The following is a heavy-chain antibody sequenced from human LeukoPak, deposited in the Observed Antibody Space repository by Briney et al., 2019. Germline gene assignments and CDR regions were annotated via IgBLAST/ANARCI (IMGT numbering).Heavy chain of an antibody. CDR1: GYTFSDYD. J-gene: IGHJ5*02. Sequence: ASVKVPCKAFGYTFSDYDINWVRQAAGQGLEWMGWMNPITGSTGYVQKFRGRIIMTRDTSITTAFMELTSLTSDDTAIYYCARVKRFPTVWFDPWGQGTLVSVSS. CDR2: MNPITGST. V-gene: IGHV1-8*01. CDR3: ARVKRFPTVWFDP. D-gene: IGHD3-10*01.